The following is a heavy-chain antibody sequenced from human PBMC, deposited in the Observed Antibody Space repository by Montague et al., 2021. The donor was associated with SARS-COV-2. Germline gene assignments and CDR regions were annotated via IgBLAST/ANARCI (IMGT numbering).Heavy chain of an antibody. CDR2: IYYRGST. J-gene: IGHJ5*02. V-gene: IGHV4-59*01. CDR1: GGSINSNY. CDR3: ASLTLGHCSSTSCCSEWFDP. D-gene: IGHD2-2*01. Sequence: SETLSLTCAVSGGSINSNYWSWIRQPPGKGLEWIGYIYYRGSTNYNPSLKNRITISVDTSKNQFSLKQSSVTAADTAVYYCASLTLGHCSSTSCCSEWFDPWGQGTLVTVSS.